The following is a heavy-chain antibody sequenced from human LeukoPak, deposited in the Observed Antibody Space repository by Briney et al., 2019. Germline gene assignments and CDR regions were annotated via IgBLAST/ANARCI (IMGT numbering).Heavy chain of an antibody. J-gene: IGHJ4*02. V-gene: IGHV4-59*01. CDR3: ARVTIAAAGHFDY. CDR2: IYYSGST. D-gene: IGHD6-13*01. CDR1: GGSISSYY. Sequence: SETLSLTCTVSGGSISSYYWSWIRQPPGKGLEWIGYIYYSGSTNYNPSLKSRVTLSVDTSKNQFSLKLSSVTAADTAVYYCARVTIAAAGHFDYWGQGTLVTVSS.